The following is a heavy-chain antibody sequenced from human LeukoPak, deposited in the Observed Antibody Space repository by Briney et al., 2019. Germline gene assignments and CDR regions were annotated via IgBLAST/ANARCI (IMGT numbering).Heavy chain of an antibody. J-gene: IGHJ4*02. CDR3: ARVGRLYRSLDN. CDR2: ISGSGGST. CDR1: GFTFSSYA. D-gene: IGHD6-19*01. Sequence: GGSLRLSCAASGFTFSSYAMSWVRQAPGKGLEWVSAISGSGGSTYYADSVKGRFTISRDNSKNTLYLQMNSLRAEDTAVYYCARVGRLYRSLDNWGQGTLVTVSS. V-gene: IGHV3-23*01.